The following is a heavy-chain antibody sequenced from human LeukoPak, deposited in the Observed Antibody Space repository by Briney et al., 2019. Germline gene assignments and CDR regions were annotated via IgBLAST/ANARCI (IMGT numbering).Heavy chain of an antibody. J-gene: IGHJ4*02. CDR3: SSGYSSSWHVLDY. Sequence: SVKVSCKASAGTFSTYSISWLLQPLAQELQWMIRIIPLFGSANYAHKSQDRVTTITDDSTSTAYIELSSLISEYTAAYYCSSGYSSSWHVLDYWGQGTLVTVSS. CDR2: IIPLFGSA. D-gene: IGHD6-13*01. V-gene: IGHV1-69*05. CDR1: AGTFSTYS.